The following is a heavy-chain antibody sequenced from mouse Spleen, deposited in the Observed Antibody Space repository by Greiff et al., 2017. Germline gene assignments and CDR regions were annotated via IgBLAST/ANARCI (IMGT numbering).Heavy chain of an antibody. J-gene: IGHJ2*01. Sequence: EVQLQQSGPELVKPGASVKISCKASGYSFTDYNMSWVKQSNGKSLEWIGIINPNSGTTSYNQKFKGKATLTIDPSSTTAYMQLNSLTSEDSAVYYCARSDSSGPRDSWGRGTNITVSS. V-gene: IGHV1-39*01. CDR1: GYSFTDYN. D-gene: IGHD3-2*01. CDR2: INPNSGTT. CDR3: ARSDSSGPRDS.